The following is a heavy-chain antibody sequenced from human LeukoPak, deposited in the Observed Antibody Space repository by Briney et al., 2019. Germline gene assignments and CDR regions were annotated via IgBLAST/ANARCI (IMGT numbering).Heavy chain of an antibody. D-gene: IGHD3-22*01. CDR1: GGSITSDSYY. CDR3: ARGKDSSDYFDY. J-gene: IGHJ4*02. CDR2: IYYSGSN. V-gene: IGHV4-31*03. Sequence: PSQTLSLTCTVSGGSITSDSYYWSWICQHPGKGLEWIAYIYYSGSNYYNPSLKNRVTISVDTSKNQFSLKLSSVTAADTAVYFCARGKDSSDYFDYWGQGTLVTVSS.